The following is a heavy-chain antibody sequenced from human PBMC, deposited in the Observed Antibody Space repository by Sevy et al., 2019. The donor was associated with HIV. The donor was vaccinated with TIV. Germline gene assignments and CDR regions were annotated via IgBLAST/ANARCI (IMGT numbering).Heavy chain of an antibody. CDR3: AREPAGDSSGYTPDYWYFDL. D-gene: IGHD3-22*01. V-gene: IGHV1-18*04. Sequence: ASVKVSCKASGYTFASYGITWVRQAPGQGLEWMGWISAYNANTKYEQKFQGRVIMTTDTSTNTAYMELRSLRSDDTAVYYCAREPAGDSSGYTPDYWYFDLWGRGTLVTVSS. J-gene: IGHJ2*01. CDR2: ISAYNANT. CDR1: GYTFASYG.